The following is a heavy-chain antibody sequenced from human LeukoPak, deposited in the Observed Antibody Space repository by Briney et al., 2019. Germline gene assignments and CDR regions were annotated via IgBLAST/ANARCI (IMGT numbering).Heavy chain of an antibody. Sequence: SVKVSCKASGGTFSSYATSWVRQAPGQGLEWMGGIIPMFGTANYAQKFQGRVTITAGKSTSTAYMELSSLRSEDTAVYYCARVTGYVMEDYFDYWGQGTLVTVSS. CDR2: IIPMFGTA. CDR3: ARVTGYVMEDYFDY. J-gene: IGHJ4*02. D-gene: IGHD6-13*01. CDR1: GGTFSSYA. V-gene: IGHV1-69*06.